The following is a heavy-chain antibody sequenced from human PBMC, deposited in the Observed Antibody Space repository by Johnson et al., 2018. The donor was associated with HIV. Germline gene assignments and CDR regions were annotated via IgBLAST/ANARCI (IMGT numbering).Heavy chain of an antibody. J-gene: IGHJ3*02. CDR2: INSDGSST. V-gene: IGHV3-74*02. D-gene: IGHD6-13*01. CDR3: ARNSHSSNWYEWEAFDI. CDR1: GFTFSSFG. Sequence: VQLVESGGGLVQPGGSLRLSCAASGFTFSSFGMHWVRQAPGKGLVWVSRINSDGSSTSYADSVKGRFTISRDSAKNTLYLQMNSLRAEDTALYYCARNSHSSNWYEWEAFDIWGQGTMVTVSS.